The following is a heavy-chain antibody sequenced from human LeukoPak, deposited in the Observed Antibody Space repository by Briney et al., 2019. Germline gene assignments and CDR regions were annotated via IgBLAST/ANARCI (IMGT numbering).Heavy chain of an antibody. CDR1: GGSISSGDSY. Sequence: SETLSLTCTVSGGSISSGDSYWSWIRQPPGKGLEWIGYIYYSGSTYYNPSLKSRVTISVDTSKNQFSLKLSSVTAADTAVYYCATGRDLGWEPKWFDPWGQGTLVIVSS. J-gene: IGHJ5*02. CDR2: IYYSGST. D-gene: IGHD3-3*01. V-gene: IGHV4-30-4*01. CDR3: ATGRDLGWEPKWFDP.